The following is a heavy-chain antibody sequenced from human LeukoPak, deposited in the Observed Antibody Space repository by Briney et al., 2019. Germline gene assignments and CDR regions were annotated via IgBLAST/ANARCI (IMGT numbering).Heavy chain of an antibody. CDR2: IYHSGST. D-gene: IGHD4-11*01. CDR3: ARRYSNYFFDY. V-gene: IGHV4-38-2*01. Sequence: PSETLSLTCAVSGYSISSGHYWGWIRQPPGKGLEWIGSIYHSGSTYYNPSLKSRVTISVDTSKNQFSLKLSSVTAADTAVYYCARRYSNYFFDYWGQGTLVTVSS. CDR1: GYSISSGHY. J-gene: IGHJ4*02.